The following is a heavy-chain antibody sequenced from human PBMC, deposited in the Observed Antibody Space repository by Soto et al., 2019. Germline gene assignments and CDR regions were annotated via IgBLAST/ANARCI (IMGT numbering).Heavy chain of an antibody. D-gene: IGHD5-18*01. V-gene: IGHV3-23*01. CDR3: AKGDTPNLGYYYGMDV. J-gene: IGHJ6*02. CDR2: ISGSGGST. CDR1: GFTFSSYA. Sequence: GGSLRLSCAASGFTFSSYAMSWVRQAPGKGLEWVSAISGSGGSTYYADSVKGRFTISRDNSKNTLYLQMNSLRAEDTAVYYCAKGDTPNLGYYYGMDVWGQGTTVTVSS.